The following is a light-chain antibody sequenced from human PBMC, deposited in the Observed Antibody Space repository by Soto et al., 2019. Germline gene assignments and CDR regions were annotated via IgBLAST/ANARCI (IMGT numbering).Light chain of an antibody. V-gene: IGKV1-17*01. J-gene: IGKJ1*01. CDR1: QGIRND. Sequence: DIQMGQSPSALSGSVVDRGTITCRASQGIRNDLGWYQQKPGKAPKRLIYAASSLQSGVPSRFSGSGSGTEFTLTISSLQPDDFATYYCQHYNSYSEAFGQGTKVDIK. CDR3: QHYNSYSEA. CDR2: AAS.